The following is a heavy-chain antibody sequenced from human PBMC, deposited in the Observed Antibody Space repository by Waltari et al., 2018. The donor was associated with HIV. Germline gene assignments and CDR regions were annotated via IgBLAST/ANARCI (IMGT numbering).Heavy chain of an antibody. V-gene: IGHV3-74*01. CDR1: GFTFSSYW. J-gene: IGHJ4*02. Sequence: EVQLVESGGGLVQPGGSLRLSCAASGFTFSSYWMHWVRQAPGNGLVWVSRINSDGSITNYADSVKGRFTISRDHANNTVYLQMNSLRAEDTALYYCASLYNYVWGSPPPFDYWGQGTLVTVSS. D-gene: IGHD3-16*01. CDR3: ASLYNYVWGSPPPFDY. CDR2: INSDGSIT.